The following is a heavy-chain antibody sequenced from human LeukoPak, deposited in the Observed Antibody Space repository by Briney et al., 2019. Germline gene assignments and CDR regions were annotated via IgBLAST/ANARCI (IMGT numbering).Heavy chain of an antibody. CDR2: INPSGGST. CDR3: ARVRPVEMAQGIIDY. J-gene: IGHJ4*02. D-gene: IGHD5-24*01. CDR1: GYTFTSYY. Sequence: ASVKGSCKASGYTFTSYYMHWVRQAPGQGLEWMGIINPSGGSTSYAQKFQGRVTMTRDTSTSTVYMELSSLRSEDMAVYYCARVRPVEMAQGIIDYWGQGTLVTVSS. V-gene: IGHV1-46*01.